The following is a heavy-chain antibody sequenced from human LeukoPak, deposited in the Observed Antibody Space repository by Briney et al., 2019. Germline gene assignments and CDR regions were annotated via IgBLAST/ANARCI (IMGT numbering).Heavy chain of an antibody. CDR2: INANSGGT. D-gene: IGHD3-3*01. Sequence: ASVKVSCKASGYTFIGQYMHWVRQAPGQGLEWMGWINANSGGTNNAQKFQGRFTISRDNSKNTLYLQMNSLRAEDTAVYYCAKGKQVRFFYYYYMDVWGKGTTVTISS. CDR3: AKGKQVRFFYYYYMDV. CDR1: GYTFIGQY. J-gene: IGHJ6*03. V-gene: IGHV1-2*02.